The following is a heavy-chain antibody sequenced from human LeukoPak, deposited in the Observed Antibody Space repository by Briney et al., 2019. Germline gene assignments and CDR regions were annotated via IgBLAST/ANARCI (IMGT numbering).Heavy chain of an antibody. CDR2: IYHSGTI. D-gene: IGHD4-11*01. CDR1: GGSISGYY. J-gene: IGHJ4*02. V-gene: IGHV4-59*01. Sequence: SETLSLTCTDSGGSISGYYWNWIRQSPEKGLEWIGYIYHSGTINFNPSLKARVTMSIDTSKNQFSLKLSSVTAADTAVYYCAKSRSLGLQYFDTWGQGTLATVSS. CDR3: AKSRSLGLQYFDT.